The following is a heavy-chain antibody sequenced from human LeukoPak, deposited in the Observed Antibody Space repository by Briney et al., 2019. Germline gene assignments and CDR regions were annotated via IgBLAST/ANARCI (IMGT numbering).Heavy chain of an antibody. D-gene: IGHD3-10*01. J-gene: IGHJ4*02. V-gene: IGHV3-66*01. Sequence: GGSLRLSCVGPGFTFSSYSMNWVRQAPGKGLEWVSVIYSGGSTYYADSVKGRFTISRDNSKNTLYLQMNSLRAEDTAVYYCARVRAWGITMVRGVIFDDYWGQGTLVTVSS. CDR1: GFTFSSYS. CDR2: IYSGGST. CDR3: ARVRAWGITMVRGVIFDDY.